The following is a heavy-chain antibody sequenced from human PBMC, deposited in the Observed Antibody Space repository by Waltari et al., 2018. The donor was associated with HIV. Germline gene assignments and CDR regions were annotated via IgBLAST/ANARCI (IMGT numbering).Heavy chain of an antibody. CDR1: GSTFTDYY. V-gene: IGHV1-69-2*01. J-gene: IGHJ4*02. CDR2: VDPEDGKT. D-gene: IGHD1-26*01. Sequence: EVQLVQSGAEVKEPGATVKVSCKVSGSTFTDYYSHWGQQAPGKGLEWMGLVDPEDGKTINAEKFQGRVTLTADTSTDTAYMELSSLRSVDTAVFYCAIIETLPSYYVDYWGQGTLVTVSS. CDR3: AIIETLPSYYVDY.